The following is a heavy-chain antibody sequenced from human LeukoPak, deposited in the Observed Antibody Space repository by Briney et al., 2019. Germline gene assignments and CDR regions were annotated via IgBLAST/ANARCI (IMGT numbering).Heavy chain of an antibody. CDR2: ISSSGSTI. CDR3: ARPNPLGYCSSTSCYEYYFDY. CDR1: GFTFSSYE. J-gene: IGHJ4*02. V-gene: IGHV3-48*03. D-gene: IGHD2-2*01. Sequence: GGSLRLSCAGSGFTFSSYEMNWVRHAPGKGLEWVSHISSSGSTIYYADSVKGRFTISRDNAKNSLYLQMNSLRAEDTAVYYCARPNPLGYCSSTSCYEYYFDYWGQGTLVTVSS.